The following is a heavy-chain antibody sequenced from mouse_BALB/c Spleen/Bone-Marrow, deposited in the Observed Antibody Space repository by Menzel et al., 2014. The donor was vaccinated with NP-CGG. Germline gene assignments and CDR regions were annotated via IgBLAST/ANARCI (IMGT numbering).Heavy chain of an antibody. J-gene: IGHJ2*01. Sequence: EVQLQQSGGGLVQPGGSRKLSCAASGFTFSSFGMHWVRQAPEKGLEWVAYISSGSSTVYYADKVMGRFTISRDNPKNTLFLQMTSLRSEDTAMYYCARLDVGGYWGQGTTLTVSS. CDR1: GFTFSSFG. CDR3: ARLDVGGY. CDR2: ISSGSSTV. V-gene: IGHV5-17*02.